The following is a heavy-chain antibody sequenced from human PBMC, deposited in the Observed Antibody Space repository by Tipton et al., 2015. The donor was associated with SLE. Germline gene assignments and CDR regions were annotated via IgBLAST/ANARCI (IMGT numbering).Heavy chain of an antibody. J-gene: IGHJ4*02. D-gene: IGHD3-22*01. CDR2: IYYSGST. CDR1: GGSISSSSYY. Sequence: LRLSCTVSGGSISSSSYYWGWIRQPPGKGLEGIGSIYYSGSTYYNPSLKSRVTISVDTSKNQFSLKLSSVTAADTAVYYYARPAYDSSGSYYFDYWGQGTLVTVSS. V-gene: IGHV4-39*01. CDR3: ARPAYDSSGSYYFDY.